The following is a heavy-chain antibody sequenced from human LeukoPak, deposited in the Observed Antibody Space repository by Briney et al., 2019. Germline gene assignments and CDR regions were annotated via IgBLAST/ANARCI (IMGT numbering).Heavy chain of an antibody. CDR2: IFYRGNT. J-gene: IGHJ3*02. CDR3: ARETIDITIIEVVRMGDAFDI. D-gene: IGHD3-22*01. Sequence: SETLSLTCTVSGGSISSHYWSWIRQPPGKGLEWIGYIFYRGNTHYNPSLKSRVSISIDTSKNQFSLRMSSVTAADTAVYYCARETIDITIIEVVRMGDAFDIWGQGTMVAVSS. CDR1: GGSISSHY. V-gene: IGHV4-59*11.